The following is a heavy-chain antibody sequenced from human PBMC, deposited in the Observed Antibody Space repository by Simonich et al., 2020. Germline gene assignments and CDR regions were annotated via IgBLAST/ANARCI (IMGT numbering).Heavy chain of an antibody. D-gene: IGHD6-19*01. CDR3: ARWIAVAGTGAYGMDV. V-gene: IGHV3-21*01. CDR2: ISSSSSYI. J-gene: IGHJ6*02. Sequence: EVQLVESGGGLVKPGGSLRLSCAASGFTFSSYSMNWVRQAPGKGLEWVSSISSSSSYIYYADSVKGRFTISKDNAKNSLYLQMTSLRAEDTAVYYCARWIAVAGTGAYGMDVWGQGTTVTVSS. CDR1: GFTFSSYS.